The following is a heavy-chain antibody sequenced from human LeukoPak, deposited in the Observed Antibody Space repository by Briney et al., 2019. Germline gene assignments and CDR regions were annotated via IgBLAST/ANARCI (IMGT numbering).Heavy chain of an antibody. CDR2: INPNSGGT. Sequence: ASVKVSCKASGYTFTGYYMHWVRQAPGQGLEWMGWINPNSGGTNYAQKFQGWVTMTRDTSISTAYMELSRLRSDDTAVYYCARDLGYCSSTSCYLFIDYWAREPWSPSPQ. V-gene: IGHV1-2*04. D-gene: IGHD2-2*01. J-gene: IGHJ4*02. CDR1: GYTFTGYY. CDR3: ARDLGYCSSTSCYLFIDY.